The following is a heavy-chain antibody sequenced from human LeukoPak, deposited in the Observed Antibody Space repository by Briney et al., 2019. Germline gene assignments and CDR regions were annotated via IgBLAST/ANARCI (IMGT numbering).Heavy chain of an antibody. Sequence: SVKVSCKASGGTFSSYAISWVRQAPGQGLEWMGGIIPIFGTANYAQRFQGRVTITADESTSTAYMELSSLRSEDTAVYYCARRRTGDRGEYYFDYWGQGTLSPSPQ. CDR2: IIPIFGTA. J-gene: IGHJ4*02. CDR3: ARRRTGDRGEYYFDY. D-gene: IGHD7-27*01. V-gene: IGHV1-69*13. CDR1: GGTFSSYA.